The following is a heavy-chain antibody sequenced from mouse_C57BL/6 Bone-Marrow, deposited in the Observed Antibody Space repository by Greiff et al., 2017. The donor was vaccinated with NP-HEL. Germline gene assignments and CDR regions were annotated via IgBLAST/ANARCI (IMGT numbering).Heavy chain of an antibody. CDR3: VRVSTMVKWFAY. D-gene: IGHD2-2*01. J-gene: IGHJ3*01. Sequence: QVQLQQSGAELVRPGTSVKLSCKASGYTFTSYWMHWVKQRPGQGLEWIGVIDPSDSYTNYNQKFKGKATLTVDTSSSTAYMQLSSLTSEDSAVYYCVRVSTMVKWFAYWGQGTLVTVSA. CDR1: GYTFTSYW. CDR2: IDPSDSYT. V-gene: IGHV1-59*01.